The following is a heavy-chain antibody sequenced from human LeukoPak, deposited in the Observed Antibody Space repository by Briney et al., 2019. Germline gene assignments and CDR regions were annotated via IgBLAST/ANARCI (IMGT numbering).Heavy chain of an antibody. D-gene: IGHD2-2*01. V-gene: IGHV4-30-2*01. CDR2: IYHSGST. CDR3: ARAGTLKDIVVVPAAPTLGPEYFQH. CDR1: GGAIASGGYS. J-gene: IGHJ1*01. Sequence: TSETLSLTCTVSGGAIASGGYSWNWIRQPPGKGLEWIGYIYHSGSTYYNPSPKSRVTISVDRSKNQFSLKLSSVTAADTAVYYCARAGTLKDIVVVPAAPTLGPEYFQHWGQGTLVTVSS.